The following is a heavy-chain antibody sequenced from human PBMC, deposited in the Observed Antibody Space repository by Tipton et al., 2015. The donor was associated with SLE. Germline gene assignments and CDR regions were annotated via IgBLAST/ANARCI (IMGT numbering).Heavy chain of an antibody. J-gene: IGHJ3*02. D-gene: IGHD3-9*01. CDR2: INHSGST. CDR3: ASGILTGYAAFDI. V-gene: IGHV4-34*01. Sequence: TLSLTCAVYGGSFSGDYWSCIRQPPGKGLEWIGEINHSGSTNYNPSLKSRVTISVDTSKNQFSLKLSSVTAADTAVYYCASGILTGYAAFDIWGPGTMVSVSS. CDR1: GGSFSGDY.